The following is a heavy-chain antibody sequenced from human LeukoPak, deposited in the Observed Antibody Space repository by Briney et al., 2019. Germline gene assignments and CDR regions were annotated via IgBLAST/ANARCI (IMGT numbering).Heavy chain of an antibody. V-gene: IGHV1-3*04. CDR3: ARDWDGGGYFDY. CDR2: INTGNGNT. J-gene: IGHJ4*02. D-gene: IGHD3-16*01. Sequence: ASVKVSCKASGYTFTSYTMHWVRQAPGQRLEWMGWINTGNGNTKYSQEFQGRVTITRDTSTSTAYMELRSLRSDDTAVYYCARDWDGGGYFDYWGQGTLVTVSS. CDR1: GYTFTSYT.